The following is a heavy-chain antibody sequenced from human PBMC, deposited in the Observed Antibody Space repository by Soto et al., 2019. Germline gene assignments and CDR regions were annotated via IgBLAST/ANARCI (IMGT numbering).Heavy chain of an antibody. V-gene: IGHV1-18*01. CDR2: ISAYNGNT. CDR1: GYSFTNYG. CDR3: ARDRGVAPPVAGNTHYYYYMDV. D-gene: IGHD6-19*01. Sequence: QDQLVQSGVEVKKPGASVKVSCKASGYSFTNYGITWVRQAPGQGFEWTGWISAYNGNTNYAQKFQGRVTLTTDASTSTAYLELRSLRSDGTAVYYCARDRGVAPPVAGNTHYYYYMDVWGKGTTVSVS. J-gene: IGHJ6*03.